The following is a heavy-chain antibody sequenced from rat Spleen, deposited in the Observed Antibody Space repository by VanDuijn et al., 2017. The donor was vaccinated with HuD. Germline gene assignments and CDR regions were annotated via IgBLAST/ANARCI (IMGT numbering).Heavy chain of an antibody. D-gene: IGHD1-6*01. J-gene: IGHJ3*01. CDR2: IWGDGNS. CDR3: ARWKYTTDWFAY. CDR1: GFSLSNYG. Sequence: QVQLKESGPGLVQPSQTLSLTCTVSGFSLSNYGVIWVRQPPGKGLDWMGVIWGDGNSNYNSALKSRLSISRDTSKSQVFLKMDSLQTEDTAMYFCARWKYTTDWFAYWGHGTLVTVSS. V-gene: IGHV2-13*01.